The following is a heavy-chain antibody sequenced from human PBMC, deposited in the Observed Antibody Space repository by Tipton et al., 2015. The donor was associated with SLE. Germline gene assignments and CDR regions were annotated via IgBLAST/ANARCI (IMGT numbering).Heavy chain of an antibody. CDR1: GGSIRSFY. CDR2: IYTSGST. CDR3: ARTSFCGGGTCFSLDY. V-gene: IGHV4-4*09. Sequence: TLSLTCTVSGGSIRSFYWSWIRQPPGKGLEWIGYIYTSGSTNYNPSLKNRVTISAETSKNQFSLKLSSVTAADTAVYYCARTSFCGGGTCFSLDYWGQGTLVTVSS. J-gene: IGHJ4*02. D-gene: IGHD2-15*01.